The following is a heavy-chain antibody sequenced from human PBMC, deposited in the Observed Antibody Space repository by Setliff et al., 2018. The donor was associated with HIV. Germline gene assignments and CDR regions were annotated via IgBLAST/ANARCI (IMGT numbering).Heavy chain of an antibody. J-gene: IGHJ4*02. CDR2: IYNSAST. CDR1: GDSISTDY. CDR3: EVAGQ. V-gene: IGHV4-4*09. D-gene: IGHD6-19*01. Sequence: PSETLSLTCTVSGDSISTDYWTWIRQPPGKGLEWIGYIYNSASTSYNPSLKSRVTISVDTSKNQFSQKLSSVTAADTAVYYCEVAGQWGQGTLVTVSS.